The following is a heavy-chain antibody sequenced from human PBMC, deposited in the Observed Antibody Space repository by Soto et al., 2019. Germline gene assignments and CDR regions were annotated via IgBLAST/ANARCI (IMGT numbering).Heavy chain of an antibody. D-gene: IGHD4-17*01. V-gene: IGHV4-59*01. CDR1: GGSISSYY. CDR2: IYYSGST. Sequence: SETLSLTCTVSGGSISSYYWSWIRQPPGKGLEWIGYIYYSGSTNYNPSLKSRVTISVDTSKNQFSLKLSSVTAADTAVSYCARVYGGNLDYGGQGTLVTVSS. CDR3: ARVYGGNLDY. J-gene: IGHJ4*02.